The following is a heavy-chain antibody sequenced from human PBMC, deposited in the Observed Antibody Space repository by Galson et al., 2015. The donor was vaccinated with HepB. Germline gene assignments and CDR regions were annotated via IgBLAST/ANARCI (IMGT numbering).Heavy chain of an antibody. Sequence: QSGAEVTEPGESLKISCKGSGYSFANYWIAWVRQMPGKGLEWMGRIDPSDSYANYSPSFQGHVTMSADKSISTAYLQWSSLKASDTAMYYCARRGSSSSSDYWGQGTLVTVSS. CDR1: GYSFANYW. CDR3: ARRGSSSSSDY. CDR2: IDPSDSYA. J-gene: IGHJ4*02. V-gene: IGHV5-10-1*01. D-gene: IGHD6-6*01.